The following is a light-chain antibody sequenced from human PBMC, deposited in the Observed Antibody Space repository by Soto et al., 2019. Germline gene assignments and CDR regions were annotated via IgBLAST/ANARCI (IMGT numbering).Light chain of an antibody. CDR1: SSDVGGYNY. V-gene: IGLV2-14*01. J-gene: IGLJ1*01. CDR2: DVS. Sequence: QSALTQPASVSGSPGQSITISCTGTSSDVGGYNYVSWYQQHPGKAPKLMIYDVSNRPSGVSNRFSGSKSGNTASLTISGLQADDEADYYCSSYTSSSPCVFGTGTKLTVL. CDR3: SSYTSSSPCV.